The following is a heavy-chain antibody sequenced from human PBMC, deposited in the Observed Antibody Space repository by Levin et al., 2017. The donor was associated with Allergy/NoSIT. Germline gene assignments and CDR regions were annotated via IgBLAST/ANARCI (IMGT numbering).Heavy chain of an antibody. CDR3: ARRIYSGSYSGQYYFDS. V-gene: IGHV4-59*08. CDR1: GGSISSHY. J-gene: IGHJ4*02. D-gene: IGHD1-26*01. Sequence: TGGSLRLSCTVSGGSISSHYWSWIRQPPGKGLEWIGYIYHSGTTNYNPSLKSRVTILVDTSKNQFSLRLSSVTAADTAVYYCARRIYSGSYSGQYYFDSWGQGTLVTVSS. CDR2: IYHSGTT.